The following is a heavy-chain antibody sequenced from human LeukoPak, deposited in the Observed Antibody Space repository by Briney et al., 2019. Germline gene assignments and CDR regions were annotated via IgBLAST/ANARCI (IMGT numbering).Heavy chain of an antibody. Sequence: GGSLRLSCAASGFTFSSYWMSWVRQAPGKGLEWVSSISSSSSYIYYADSVKGRFTISRDNAKNSLYLQMNSLRAEDTAVYYCARALSGYSYGYYFDYWGQGTLVTVSS. CDR1: GFTFSSYW. CDR2: ISSSSSYI. J-gene: IGHJ4*02. V-gene: IGHV3-21*01. D-gene: IGHD5-18*01. CDR3: ARALSGYSYGYYFDY.